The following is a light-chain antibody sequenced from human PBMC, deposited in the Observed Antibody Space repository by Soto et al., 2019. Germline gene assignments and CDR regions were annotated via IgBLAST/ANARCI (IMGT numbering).Light chain of an antibody. V-gene: IGLV2-14*01. CDR1: SSDIGAYNY. J-gene: IGLJ1*01. Sequence: QSALTQPASVSGSPGQSITISCTGTSSDIGAYNYVSWYQQHPGKAPKLLIYEVSDRPPGISDRFSGSKSGNTAYLTISRLQSEDEADYYCNSYTAFNTRVFGTGTKLTVL. CDR2: EVS. CDR3: NSYTAFNTRV.